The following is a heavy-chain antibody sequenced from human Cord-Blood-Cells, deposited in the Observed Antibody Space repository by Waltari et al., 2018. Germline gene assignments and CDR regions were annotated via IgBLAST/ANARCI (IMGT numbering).Heavy chain of an antibody. V-gene: IGHV3-33*01. CDR1: GFTFSSYG. CDR3: ARGYSGYDPYYFDY. J-gene: IGHJ4*02. CDR2: IWYDGSNK. D-gene: IGHD5-12*01. Sequence: QVQLVESGGGVVQPGRSLRLSCAASGFTFSSYGMHWVRQAPGKGLEWVAVIWYDGSNKYYADSVKGRFTISRDNSKNTLYLQMNRLRAEDTAVYYCARGYSGYDPYYFDYRGQGTLVTVSS.